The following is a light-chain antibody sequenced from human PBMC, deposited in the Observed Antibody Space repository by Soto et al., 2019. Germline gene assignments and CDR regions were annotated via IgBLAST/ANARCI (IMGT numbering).Light chain of an antibody. J-gene: IGKJ1*01. CDR2: GAS. CDR1: QSVSSSY. Sequence: EIVLTQSPGTLSLSPGERATLSCRGSQSVSSSYLAWYQQKPGQAPRLLIYGASSRATGIPDRFSGSGSGTDFTLTISRLEPEDFAVYYCQQYGSTPQTFGQGTTVEI. CDR3: QQYGSTPQT. V-gene: IGKV3-20*01.